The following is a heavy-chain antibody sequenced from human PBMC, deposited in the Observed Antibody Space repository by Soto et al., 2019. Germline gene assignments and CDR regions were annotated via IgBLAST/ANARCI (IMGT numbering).Heavy chain of an antibody. D-gene: IGHD3-3*01. J-gene: IGHJ5*02. CDR3: AKPRPRLKPITIFGVVIIDWFDP. CDR1: GFTFSSYA. CDR2: ISGSCGST. V-gene: IGHV3-23*01. Sequence: EVQLLESGGGLVQPGGSLRLSCAASGFTFSSYAMSWVRQAPGKGLEWVSAISGSCGSTYYADSVKGRFTISRDNSKNTLYLQMNSLRAEDTAVYYCAKPRPRLKPITIFGVVIIDWFDPWGQGTLVTVSS.